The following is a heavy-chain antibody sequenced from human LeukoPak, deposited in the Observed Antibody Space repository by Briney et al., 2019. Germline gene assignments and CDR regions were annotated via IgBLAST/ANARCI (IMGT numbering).Heavy chain of an antibody. D-gene: IGHD1-26*01. Sequence: VASVKVSCKTSGYTFTSYYMHWVRQAPGQGLEWMGIINPSGGSTNYAQKFQGRVTMTRDTSTSTVYMELSSLRSEDMAVYYCARTSGSSALDYWGQGTLVTVSS. CDR2: INPSGGST. CDR3: ARTSGSSALDY. J-gene: IGHJ4*02. V-gene: IGHV1-46*01. CDR1: GYTFTSYY.